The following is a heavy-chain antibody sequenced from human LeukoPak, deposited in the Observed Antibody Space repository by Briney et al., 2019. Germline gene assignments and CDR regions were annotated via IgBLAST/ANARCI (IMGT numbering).Heavy chain of an antibody. CDR1: GYSISRGYY. CDR3: ARLGPYSYAAFDI. D-gene: IGHD5-18*01. CDR2: IYHSGST. Sequence: SETLSLTCAVSGYSISRGYYWGWIRQPPGKGLEWIGCIYHSGSTYYNPSLKSRVSIALDTSKNQFSLKLSSVTAADTAVYYCARLGPYSYAAFDIWGQGTMVTVSS. J-gene: IGHJ3*02. V-gene: IGHV4-38-2*01.